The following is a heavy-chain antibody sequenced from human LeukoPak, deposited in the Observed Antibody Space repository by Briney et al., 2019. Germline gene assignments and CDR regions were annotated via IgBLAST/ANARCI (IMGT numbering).Heavy chain of an antibody. V-gene: IGHV4-61*08. CDR3: ARVVGKASRMDV. D-gene: IGHD6-13*01. J-gene: IGHJ6*02. CDR2: IYYSGST. Sequence: PSETLSLTCTVSGGSISSGVYYWSWIRQPPGKGLEWIGYIYYSGSTNYNPSLKSRVTISVDTSKNQFSLKLSSVTAADTAVYYCARVVGKASRMDVWGQGTTVTVSS. CDR1: GGSISSGVYY.